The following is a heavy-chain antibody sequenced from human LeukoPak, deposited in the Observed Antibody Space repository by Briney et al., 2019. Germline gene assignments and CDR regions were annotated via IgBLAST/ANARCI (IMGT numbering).Heavy chain of an antibody. Sequence: PSETLSLTCTVSGGSISSYYWSWIRQPAGKGLEWIGRIYTSGSTNYNPSLKSRVTMSVDTSKNQFSLKLSSVTAADTAVYYCARDYDILTGSPYNWFDPWGQGTLVTVSS. J-gene: IGHJ5*02. CDR1: GGSISSYY. D-gene: IGHD3-9*01. CDR2: IYTSGST. CDR3: ARDYDILTGSPYNWFDP. V-gene: IGHV4-4*07.